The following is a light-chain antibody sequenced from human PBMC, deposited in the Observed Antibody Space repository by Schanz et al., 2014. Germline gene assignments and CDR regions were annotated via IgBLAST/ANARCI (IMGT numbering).Light chain of an antibody. Sequence: DIQVTQSPSSLSASLRDRVTITCRASQGISSYLAWYQQKPGKAPKLLIYAASSLQSGVPSRFSGSGSGTEFTLTISSLQPDDFATYYCQQYNSYSITFGQGTRLDIK. CDR1: QGISSY. J-gene: IGKJ5*01. V-gene: IGKV1-9*01. CDR2: AAS. CDR3: QQYNSYSIT.